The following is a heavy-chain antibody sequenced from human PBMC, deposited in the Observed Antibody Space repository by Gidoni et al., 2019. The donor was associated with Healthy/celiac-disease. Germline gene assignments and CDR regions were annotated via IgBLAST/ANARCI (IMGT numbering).Heavy chain of an antibody. J-gene: IGHJ6*02. CDR3: ARAHIVVVPAASNYYYYYGMDV. V-gene: IGHV3-21*01. Sequence: EVQLVESGGGLVKPGGSLRLSCAASGFTFSSYSMNWVRQVSGKGLEWVSSISSSSSYIYYADSVKGRFTISRDNAKNSLYLQMNSLRAEDTAVYYCARAHIVVVPAASNYYYYYGMDVWGQGTTVTVSS. CDR2: ISSSSSYI. D-gene: IGHD2-2*01. CDR1: GFTFSSYS.